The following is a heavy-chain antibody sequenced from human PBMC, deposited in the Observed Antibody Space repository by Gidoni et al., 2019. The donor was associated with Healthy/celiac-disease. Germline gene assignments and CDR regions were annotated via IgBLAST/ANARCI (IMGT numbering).Heavy chain of an antibody. CDR3: AREGCSSTSCYGFKFDYYYYGMDV. CDR1: GFTFSSYG. V-gene: IGHV3-33*01. D-gene: IGHD2-2*01. J-gene: IGHJ6*02. Sequence: QVQLVESGGGVVQPGRSLRLSCAASGFTFSSYGMHWVRQAPGKGLVWGAVIWYDGSNKYYADSVKGRFTISRDNSKNTLYLQMNSLRAEDTAVYYCAREGCSSTSCYGFKFDYYYYGMDVWGQGTTVTVSS. CDR2: IWYDGSNK.